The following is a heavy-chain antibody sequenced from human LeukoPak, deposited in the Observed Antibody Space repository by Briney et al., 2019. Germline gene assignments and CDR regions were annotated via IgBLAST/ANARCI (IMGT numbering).Heavy chain of an antibody. D-gene: IGHD3-10*01. CDR2: IQSKTDGGTT. CDR3: TTDVISLVRRVLGDF. CDR1: GFTFRNAW. Sequence: PGGSLRLSCAASGFTFRNAWMSWVRQAPGKGLEWVGRIQSKTDGGTTDYTAPVKGRFNISRDDSKNTLYLQMSSLKTEDTAVYYCTTDVISLVRRVLGDFWGQGTLVTVSS. V-gene: IGHV3-15*01. J-gene: IGHJ4*02.